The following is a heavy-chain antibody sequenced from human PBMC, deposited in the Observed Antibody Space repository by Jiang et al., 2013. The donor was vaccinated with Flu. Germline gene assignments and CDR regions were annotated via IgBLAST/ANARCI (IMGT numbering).Heavy chain of an antibody. Sequence: SGAEVMKPGASVKVSCKASGYTSGYTFTDYYMHYVRQAPGQGLEWMGIINPSGGSTTYAQRFQGRVTMTRDTSTSTVYMELSRLSSEDTAVYYCARGVLFSGDVFDIWGQGTMVTVSS. J-gene: IGHJ3*02. CDR1: GYTSGYTFTDYY. V-gene: IGHV1-46*03. D-gene: IGHD1-14*01. CDR3: ARGVLFSGDVFDI. CDR2: INPSGGST.